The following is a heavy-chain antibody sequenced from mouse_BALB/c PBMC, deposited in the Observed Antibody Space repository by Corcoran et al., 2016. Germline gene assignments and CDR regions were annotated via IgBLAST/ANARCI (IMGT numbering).Heavy chain of an antibody. CDR3: ATPYYYGSSGAGFAY. Sequence: EVQLQQSGPELVKPGASVKMSCKASGYTFTSYVMHWVKQKPGQGLEWIGYINPYNDGTKYNEKFKGKATLTSDKSSSTAYMELSSLTSEDSAVYYCATPYYYGSSGAGFAYWGQGTLVTVSA. D-gene: IGHD1-1*01. CDR2: INPYNDGT. CDR1: GYTFTSYV. V-gene: IGHV1S136*01. J-gene: IGHJ3*01.